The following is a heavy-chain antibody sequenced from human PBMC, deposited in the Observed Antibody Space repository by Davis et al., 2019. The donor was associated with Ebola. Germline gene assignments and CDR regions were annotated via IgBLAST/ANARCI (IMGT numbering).Heavy chain of an antibody. CDR2: SSPYSGNF. V-gene: IGHV1-18*04. D-gene: IGHD1-1*01. Sequence: AASVKVSCKASGYTFSMYGMSWVRQAPGQGLEWMGWSSPYSGNFSYDEKVQDRVTMTTDTSTKVAYMELRSLRIDDTAVYYCVRESWVHWNDLDYWGQGTLVTVSS. CDR1: GYTFSMYG. CDR3: VRESWVHWNDLDY. J-gene: IGHJ4*02.